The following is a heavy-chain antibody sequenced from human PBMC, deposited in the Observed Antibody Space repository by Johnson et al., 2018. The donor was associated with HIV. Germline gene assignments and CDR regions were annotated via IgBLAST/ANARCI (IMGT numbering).Heavy chain of an antibody. Sequence: LVESGGGLVQPGGSLRLSCAASGFTFSSYWMSWVRQAPGKGLEWVAVISYDGSNKYYTDSVKGRLTISRDNSKNTLYLQMNSLRAEDTAVYYCARDRLGYSSSWGGVDAFDIWGQGTMVTVSS. CDR2: ISYDGSNK. CDR1: GFTFSSYW. CDR3: ARDRLGYSSSWGGVDAFDI. J-gene: IGHJ3*02. D-gene: IGHD6-13*01. V-gene: IGHV3-30*14.